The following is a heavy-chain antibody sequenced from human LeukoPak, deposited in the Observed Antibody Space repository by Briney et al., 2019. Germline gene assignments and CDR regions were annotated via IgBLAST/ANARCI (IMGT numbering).Heavy chain of an antibody. D-gene: IGHD3-16*01. Sequence: SETLSLTCTVSGASISSYYRTWIRLPPGKGLEWIGFVYYSGTTHYKPSLKRRVSMSVDTSKKQFSLNLSSVTAADTAVYYCATSRGGRFDYWGQGILVTVSS. CDR1: GASISSYY. J-gene: IGHJ4*02. V-gene: IGHV4-59*01. CDR2: VYYSGTT. CDR3: ATSRGGRFDY.